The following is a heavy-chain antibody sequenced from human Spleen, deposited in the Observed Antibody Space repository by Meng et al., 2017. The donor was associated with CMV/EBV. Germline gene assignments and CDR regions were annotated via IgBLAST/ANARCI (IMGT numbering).Heavy chain of an antibody. CDR1: GGYN. CDR2: MYFSGRT. Sequence: GGYNWGWFRKPKGKGLEWIGYMYFSGRTKYNPSLKSRVTISVDTSKNQFSLRLSSVTAADTAVYYCARGVDYYDSSGYKMSSWYFDLWGRGTLVTVSS. V-gene: IGHV4-61*08. D-gene: IGHD3-22*01. CDR3: ARGVDYYDSSGYKMSSWYFDL. J-gene: IGHJ2*01.